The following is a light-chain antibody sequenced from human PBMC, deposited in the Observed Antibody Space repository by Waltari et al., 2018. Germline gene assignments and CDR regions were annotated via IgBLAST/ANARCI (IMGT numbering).Light chain of an antibody. CDR1: QSFVHSYGNTN. V-gene: IGKV2-30*02. J-gene: IGKJ5*01. CDR3: MQGTHWPPIT. CDR2: KVA. Sequence: VVLSLSTLSLPVTLGQPASISCRSSQSFVHSYGNTNLNWWEQRPGQSPRRLIYKVARPDAGVPDRFISSRSGTEVTPKISAVEADDVGIYYCMQGTHWPPITFGQGTRLEIK.